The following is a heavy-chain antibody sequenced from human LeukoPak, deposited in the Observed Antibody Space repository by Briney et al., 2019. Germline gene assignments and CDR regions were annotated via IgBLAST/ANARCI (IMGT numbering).Heavy chain of an antibody. V-gene: IGHV3-23*01. CDR1: GFTSSSYA. Sequence: GGSLRLSCAASGFTSSSYAMSWVRQAPGKGLEWVSSISGSGGSTYYADSVKGRFTISRDNSKNTLYLQMNSLRTEDTAVYYCAKDLPHAPQVDYWGQGTLVTVSS. D-gene: IGHD1-14*01. CDR2: ISGSGGST. CDR3: AKDLPHAPQVDY. J-gene: IGHJ4*02.